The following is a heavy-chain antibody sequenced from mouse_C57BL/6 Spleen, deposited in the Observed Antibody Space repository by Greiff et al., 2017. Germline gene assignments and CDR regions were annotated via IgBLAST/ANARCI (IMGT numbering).Heavy chain of an antibody. J-gene: IGHJ1*03. D-gene: IGHD1-1*01. Sequence: QVQLQQSGPELVKPGASVKISCKASGYAFSSSWMNWVKQRPGKGLEWIGRIYPGDGDTNYNGKFKGKATLTADKSSSTAYMQLSSLTSEDSAVYFCARSTTVPYWYFDVWGTGTTVTVSS. CDR3: ARSTTVPYWYFDV. CDR2: IYPGDGDT. CDR1: GYAFSSSW. V-gene: IGHV1-82*01.